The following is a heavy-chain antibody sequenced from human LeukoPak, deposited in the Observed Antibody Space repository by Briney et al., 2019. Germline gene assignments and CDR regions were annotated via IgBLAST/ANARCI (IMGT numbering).Heavy chain of an antibody. V-gene: IGHV4-31*03. Sequence: SETLSLTCTVSGGSISSGGYYWNWIRQHPGKGLEWIGYIYYSGSTYYKPSLKGRVTISEDTTKNQFSLKLSSVTAADTAVYYCARGSTGGSYYYGSGSHPVIDYWGQGTLVTVSS. D-gene: IGHD3-10*01. J-gene: IGHJ4*02. CDR2: IYYSGST. CDR1: GGSISSGGYY. CDR3: ARGSTGGSYYYGSGSHPVIDY.